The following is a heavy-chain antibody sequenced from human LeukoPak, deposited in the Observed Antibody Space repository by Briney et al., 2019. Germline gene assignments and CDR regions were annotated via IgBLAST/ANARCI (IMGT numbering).Heavy chain of an antibody. V-gene: IGHV3-15*01. CDR1: GFTFSNAW. CDR3: TTDIVVVPYFDY. Sequence: PGGSLRLSCTASGFTFSNAWMSWVRQAPGKGLEWVGRIKSKTDGGTTDYAAPVKGRFTTSRDDSKNTLYLQMNSLKTEDTAVYYCTTDIVVVPYFDYWGQGTLVTVSS. J-gene: IGHJ4*02. D-gene: IGHD2-2*01. CDR2: IKSKTDGGTT.